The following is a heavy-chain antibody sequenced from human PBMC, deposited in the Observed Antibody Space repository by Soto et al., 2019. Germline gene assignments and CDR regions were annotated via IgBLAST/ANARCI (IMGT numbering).Heavy chain of an antibody. J-gene: IGHJ5*02. D-gene: IGHD6-13*01. CDR1: GGSVSSGGYY. CDR3: ARAGGAGSGHDWFDP. CDR2: IHYSGST. Sequence: SETLSLTCNVSGGSVSSGGYYWSWIRQHPGKGLEWIGYIHYSGSTYYNPSLKSSVTMSIDTSKNLFSLNLSSVTAADTAVYYCARAGGAGSGHDWFDPWGQGTLVTVSS. V-gene: IGHV4-31*03.